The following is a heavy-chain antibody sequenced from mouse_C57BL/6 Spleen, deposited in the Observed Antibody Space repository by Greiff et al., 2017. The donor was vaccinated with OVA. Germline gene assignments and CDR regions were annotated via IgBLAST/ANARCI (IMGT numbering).Heavy chain of an antibody. V-gene: IGHV1-15*01. CDR1: GYTFTDYE. CDR3: TRYYYGSSPGWFAY. J-gene: IGHJ3*01. D-gene: IGHD1-1*01. CDR2: IDPETGGT. Sequence: VKLQQPGAELVRPGASVTLSCKASGYTFTDYEMPWVKQTPVHGLEWIGAIDPETGGTAYNQKFKGKAILTADKSSSTAYMELRSLTSEDSAVYYCTRYYYGSSPGWFAYWGQGTLVTVSA.